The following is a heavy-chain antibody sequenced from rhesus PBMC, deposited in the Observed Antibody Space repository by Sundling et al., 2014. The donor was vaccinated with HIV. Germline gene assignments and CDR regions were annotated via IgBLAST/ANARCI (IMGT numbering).Heavy chain of an antibody. CDR2: INSSGGST. V-gene: IGHV3S42*01. D-gene: IGHD2-39*01. CDR1: GFTFSSYG. Sequence: EVQLVETGGGLVQPGGSLKLSCAASGFTFSSYGMTWVRQAPGKGLEWVSGINSSGGSTYYADSVKGRFTISRDNSKNTLSLQMNSLRAEDTAVYYCAKDPRSICDGLDSWGQGVVVTVSS. J-gene: IGHJ6*01. CDR3: AKDPRSICDGLDS.